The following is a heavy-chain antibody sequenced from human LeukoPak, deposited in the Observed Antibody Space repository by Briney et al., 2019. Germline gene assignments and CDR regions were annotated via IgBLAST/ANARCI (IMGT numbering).Heavy chain of an antibody. CDR3: TKRAVAGHFDY. D-gene: IGHD6-19*01. Sequence: PGGSLRLSCAASGFTFDDYSMPWVRQAPGKGLEWVSGISWNSGIIAYADSVKGRFTISRDNAKNSLYLQMNSLRAEDTALYYCTKRAVAGHFDYWGQGTLVTVSS. V-gene: IGHV3-9*01. CDR2: ISWNSGII. CDR1: GFTFDDYS. J-gene: IGHJ4*02.